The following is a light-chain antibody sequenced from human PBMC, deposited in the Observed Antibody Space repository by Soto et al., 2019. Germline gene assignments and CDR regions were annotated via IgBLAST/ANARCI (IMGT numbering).Light chain of an antibody. CDR1: SSGIGVYNY. CDR3: RSYTTSNTYV. CDR2: EVN. Sequence: TQPASVSGSPGQSITFSCTGTSSGIGVYNYVSWYQQHPGKAPKLMIYEVNNRPSGVSNRFSGSKSGNTASLTISGLQAEDEADYYCRSYTTSNTYVFGTGTKVTVL. J-gene: IGLJ1*01. V-gene: IGLV2-14*01.